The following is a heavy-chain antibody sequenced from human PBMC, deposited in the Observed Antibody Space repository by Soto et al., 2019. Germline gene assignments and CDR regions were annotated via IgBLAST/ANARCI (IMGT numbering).Heavy chain of an antibody. D-gene: IGHD6-13*01. Sequence: GESLKISCNGSGYSFTSYWIGWVRQMPGKGLEWMGIIYPGDSDTRYSPSFQGQVTISADKSISTAYLQLSSLKASDTAMYYCARQPQLVRDHYYYGMDVWGQGTTVTVSS. J-gene: IGHJ6*02. CDR1: GYSFTSYW. CDR2: IYPGDSDT. CDR3: ARQPQLVRDHYYYGMDV. V-gene: IGHV5-51*01.